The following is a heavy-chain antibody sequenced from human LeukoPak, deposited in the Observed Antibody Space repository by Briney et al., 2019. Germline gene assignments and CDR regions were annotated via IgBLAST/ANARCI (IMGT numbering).Heavy chain of an antibody. Sequence: SETLSLTCTVSGGSISSYYWSWIRQPPGKGLEWIGYIYYSGSTNYNPSLKCRVTISVDTSKNQFSLKLSSVTAADTAVYYCARRGMARGVGDAFDIWGQGTMVTVSS. D-gene: IGHD3-10*01. V-gene: IGHV4-59*01. CDR1: GGSISSYY. J-gene: IGHJ3*02. CDR3: ARRGMARGVGDAFDI. CDR2: IYYSGST.